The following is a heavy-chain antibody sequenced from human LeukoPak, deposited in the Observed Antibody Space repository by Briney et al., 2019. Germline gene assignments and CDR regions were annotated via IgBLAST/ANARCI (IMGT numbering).Heavy chain of an antibody. CDR2: ITTSSSYI. CDR1: GFTFSSYT. Sequence: GGSLILSCAASGFTFSSYTMNWVRQAPGKGLEWVSSITTSSSYIYYADSVKGRFTISRDNAKNSLYLQMNSLRAEDTAVYYCARDYTRFDYWGQGTLVTVSS. CDR3: ARDYTRFDY. V-gene: IGHV3-21*01. D-gene: IGHD3-16*01. J-gene: IGHJ4*02.